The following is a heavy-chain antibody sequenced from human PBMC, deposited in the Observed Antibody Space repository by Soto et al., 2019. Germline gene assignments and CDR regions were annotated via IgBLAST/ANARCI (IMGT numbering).Heavy chain of an antibody. V-gene: IGHV1-69*12. CDR3: AREIMPYYYDCRGEDYFDY. D-gene: IGHD3-22*01. J-gene: IGHJ4*02. CDR1: GGTFSSYA. Sequence: QVQLVQSGAEVKKPGSSVKVSCKSSGGTFSSYAISWVRQAPGQGLEWMGGIIPIFGTANYARKFQGRATITADESTSKAYMELSSLRSEDTAVYYCAREIMPYYYDCRGEDYFDYWGQGTLVTGSS. CDR2: IIPIFGTA.